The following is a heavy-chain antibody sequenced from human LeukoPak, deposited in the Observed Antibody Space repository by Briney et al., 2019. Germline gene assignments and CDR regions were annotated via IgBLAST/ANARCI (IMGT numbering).Heavy chain of an antibody. J-gene: IGHJ4*02. CDR3: ARGFGGEVLLWFRELFHFDY. V-gene: IGHV4-34*01. D-gene: IGHD3-10*01. CDR1: GGSFSGYY. Sequence: SETLSLTCAVYGGSFSGYYWSWIRQPPGKGLEWIGEINHSGSTNYNPSLKSRVTISVDTSKNRFSLKLSSVTAADMAVYYCARGFGGEVLLWFRELFHFDYWGQGTLVTVSS. CDR2: INHSGST.